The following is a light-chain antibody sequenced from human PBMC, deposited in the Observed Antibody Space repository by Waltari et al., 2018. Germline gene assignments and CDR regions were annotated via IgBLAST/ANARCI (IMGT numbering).Light chain of an antibody. CDR2: DDS. J-gene: IGLJ1*01. CDR1: NIGSNS. Sequence: SYVLTQPPSVSVAPGQTARITCGGNNIGSNSVHWYQQKPGQAPVLVVYDDSVRPSGIPERFSGSNSGNTATLTISRVEAGDEADYYCQVWDSSSDHPYVFGTGTKVTVL. CDR3: QVWDSSSDHPYV. V-gene: IGLV3-21*02.